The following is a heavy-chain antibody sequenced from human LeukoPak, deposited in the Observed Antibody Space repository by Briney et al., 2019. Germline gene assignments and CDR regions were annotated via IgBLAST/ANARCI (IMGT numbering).Heavy chain of an antibody. CDR2: MNAGNGNT. CDR3: ARGRMMTFGVTFDY. Sequence: GDSVKLSCTVSGYTFTSYTIHWVRHAPGHRLEWMGWMNAGNGNTKYSPEFQDRVTITRDTSASTVYMELSSLRSEDMAVYYCARGRMMTFGVTFDYWGQGTLVTVSS. CDR1: GYTFTSYT. J-gene: IGHJ4*02. V-gene: IGHV1-3*03. D-gene: IGHD3-3*01.